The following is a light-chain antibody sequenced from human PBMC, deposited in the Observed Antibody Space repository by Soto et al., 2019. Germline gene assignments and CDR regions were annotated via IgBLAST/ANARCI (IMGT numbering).Light chain of an antibody. Sequence: EIVLTQSPGKLSLSPWERASLSCRASQSVSSSYLAWYQQKPGQAPRLLIYGAFNRATGIQDRFSGSGSGTDFTLTFRRLEPEDFAVYYCQKYGDSPATFGPWTQVAI. CDR1: QSVSSSY. V-gene: IGKV3-20*01. CDR3: QKYGDSPAT. J-gene: IGKJ3*01. CDR2: GAF.